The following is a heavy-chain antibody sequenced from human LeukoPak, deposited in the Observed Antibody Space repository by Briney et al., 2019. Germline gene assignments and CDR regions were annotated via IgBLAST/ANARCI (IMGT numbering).Heavy chain of an antibody. CDR3: WSSGFDY. J-gene: IGHJ4*02. CDR1: GGSISSSSYY. V-gene: IGHV4-39*07. CDR2: IYHSGST. Sequence: SETLSLTCTVSGGSISSSSYYWGWIRQPPGKGLEWIGSIYHSGSTYYNPSLKSRVTISVDTSKNQFSLKLSSVTAADTAVYYCWSSGFDYWGQGTLVTVSS. D-gene: IGHD1-26*01.